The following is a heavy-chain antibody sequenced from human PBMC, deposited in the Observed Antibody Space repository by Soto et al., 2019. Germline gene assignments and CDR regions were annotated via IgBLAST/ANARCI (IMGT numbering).Heavy chain of an antibody. D-gene: IGHD5-18*01. CDR1: GGSFSGYY. CDR3: ARGYSYGYYYYYGMDV. CDR2: INHSGST. J-gene: IGHJ6*02. V-gene: IGHV4-34*01. Sequence: SETLSLTCAVYGGSFSGYYWSWIRQPPGKGLEWIGEINHSGSTNYNPSLKSRVTISVDTSKNQFSLKLGSVTAADTAVYYCARGYSYGYYYYYGMDVWGQGTTVTVSS.